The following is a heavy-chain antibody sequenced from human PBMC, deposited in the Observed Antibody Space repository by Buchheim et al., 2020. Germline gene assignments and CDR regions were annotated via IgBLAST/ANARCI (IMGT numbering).Heavy chain of an antibody. J-gene: IGHJ4*02. CDR3: AESPDSNGYYGEAYYFDY. Sequence: EVQLLESGGGLVQPGGSLRLSCAASGFTFRSLAMSWVRQAPGKGLEWVSGISGSGGNTYYADSVKGRFTISRDNSKNTLYLKINSLRAENTAVYHCAESPDSNGYYGEAYYFDYWGQGTL. CDR1: GFTFRSLA. D-gene: IGHD3-22*01. V-gene: IGHV3-23*01. CDR2: ISGSGGNT.